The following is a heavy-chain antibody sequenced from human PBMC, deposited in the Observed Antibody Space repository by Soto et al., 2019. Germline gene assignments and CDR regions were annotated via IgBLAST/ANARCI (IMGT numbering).Heavy chain of an antibody. CDR2: ISVYNGNT. CDR1: GYTFTSYG. D-gene: IGHD6-19*01. V-gene: IGHV1-18*01. J-gene: IGHJ6*02. CDR3: ARGGIAVASHYYYGMDV. Sequence: QVQLVQSGAEVKKPGASVKVSCKASGYTFTSYGITWVRQAPGQGLEWMGWISVYNGNTNYAQKLQGRVTMTTDTTTSTDYMELRSLRSDDTAVYYCARGGIAVASHYYYGMDVWGQGTTVSVSS.